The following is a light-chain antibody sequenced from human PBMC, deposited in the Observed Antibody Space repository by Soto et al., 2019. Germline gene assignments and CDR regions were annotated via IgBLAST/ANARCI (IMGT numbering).Light chain of an antibody. Sequence: QSALTQPASVSGSPGQSITISCTGTSSDVGSYNLVSWYQQHPGKAPKLMIYEGSKRPSGVSNRFSGSKSGNTASLTISGLQAEDEAYYYCCSYAGSSTLVFGGGTQLTV. CDR2: EGS. J-gene: IGLJ2*01. CDR1: SSDVGSYNL. V-gene: IGLV2-23*01. CDR3: CSYAGSSTLV.